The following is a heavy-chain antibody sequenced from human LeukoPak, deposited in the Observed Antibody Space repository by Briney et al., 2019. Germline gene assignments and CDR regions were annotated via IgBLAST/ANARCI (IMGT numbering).Heavy chain of an antibody. Sequence: GGSLRLSCAASGFTFSSYAMSWVRQAPGKGLEWVSAISGNGGTTYYADSVKGRFTISRDNSKNTLYLQMNSLRAEDTAVYYCAKPRDYYGPFAYWGQGTLVSVSS. V-gene: IGHV3-23*01. CDR3: AKPRDYYGPFAY. CDR2: ISGNGGTT. CDR1: GFTFSSYA. J-gene: IGHJ4*02. D-gene: IGHD3-10*01.